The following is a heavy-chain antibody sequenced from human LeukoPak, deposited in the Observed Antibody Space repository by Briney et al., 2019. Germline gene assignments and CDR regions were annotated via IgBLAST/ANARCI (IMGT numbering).Heavy chain of an antibody. D-gene: IGHD2-2*01. CDR3: ARAGLYCSSTSCYGYYFDY. V-gene: IGHV4-30-2*01. J-gene: IGHJ4*02. CDR1: GGSISSGGYY. CDR2: INHNGST. Sequence: SQTLSLTCTVSGGSISSGGYYWSWIRQPPGKGLEWIGEINHNGSTNYNPSLKSRVTISVDTSKNQFSLKLSSVTAADTAVYYCARAGLYCSSTSCYGYYFDYWGQGTLVTVSS.